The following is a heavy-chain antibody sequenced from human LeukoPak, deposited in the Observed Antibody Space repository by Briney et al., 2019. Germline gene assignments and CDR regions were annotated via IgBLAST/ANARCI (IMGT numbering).Heavy chain of an antibody. V-gene: IGHV3-49*03. Sequence: PGGSLRLSCSASGFIFGDYGMSWFRQAPGKGLEWVGFIRSKAYGVTTEYAASVKGRFTISRDDSKSIAYLQMNSLKSEDTAVYYCTRDPSHYYDSSGYYYNWGEGTLVTVSS. CDR1: GFIFGDYG. J-gene: IGHJ4*02. D-gene: IGHD3-22*01. CDR2: IRSKAYGVTT. CDR3: TRDPSHYYDSSGYYYN.